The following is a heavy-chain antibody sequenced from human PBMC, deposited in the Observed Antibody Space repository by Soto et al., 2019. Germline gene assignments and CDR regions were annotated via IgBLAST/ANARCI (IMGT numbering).Heavy chain of an antibody. CDR2: IYYSGST. CDR3: ACITIFGVVYDY. CDR1: GGSISSGGYY. J-gene: IGHJ4*02. D-gene: IGHD3-3*01. V-gene: IGHV4-31*03. Sequence: PSETLSLTCTVSGGSISSGGYYWSWIRQHPGKGLEWIGYIYYSGSTYYNPSLKSRVTISVDTSKNQFSLKLSSVTAADTAVYYCACITIFGVVYDYWGQGTLVTVSS.